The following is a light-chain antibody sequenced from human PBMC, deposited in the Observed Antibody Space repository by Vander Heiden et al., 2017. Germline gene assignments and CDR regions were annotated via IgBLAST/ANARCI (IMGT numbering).Light chain of an antibody. CDR3: QQYDNLPWT. CDR2: DAS. Sequence: DIQMTESASPLSASVGDRVTITCQASQDISNYLNWDQQKPGKAPKLLIYDASNLETGVPSRFSGSGSGTDFTFTISSLQPEDIATYYCQQYDNLPWTFGPGTKVDIK. CDR1: QDISNY. J-gene: IGKJ3*01. V-gene: IGKV1-33*01.